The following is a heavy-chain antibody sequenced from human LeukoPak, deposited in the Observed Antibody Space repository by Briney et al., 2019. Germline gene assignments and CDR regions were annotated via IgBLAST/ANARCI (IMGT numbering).Heavy chain of an antibody. Sequence: PSQTLSLTCTVSGGSISSGSYYWSWIRQPAGKGLEWIGRIYTSGSTNYNPSLKSRVTISVDTSKNQFSLKLSSVTAADTAVYYCARGGYDSSGYLFDYWGQGTLVTVSS. D-gene: IGHD3-22*01. CDR1: GGSISSGSYY. J-gene: IGHJ4*02. CDR2: IYTSGST. V-gene: IGHV4-61*02. CDR3: ARGGYDSSGYLFDY.